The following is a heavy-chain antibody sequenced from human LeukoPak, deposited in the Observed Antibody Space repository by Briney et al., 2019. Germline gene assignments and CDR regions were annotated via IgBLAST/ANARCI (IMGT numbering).Heavy chain of an antibody. J-gene: IGHJ4*02. V-gene: IGHV3-23*01. D-gene: IGHD3-10*01. CDR2: ISGSGGGL. Sequence: GGSLRLSCAASGFTFSSYAISWVRQAPGKGLEWVSAISGSGGGLYYADSVKGRSTISRDNSKNTLYLQMNSLRAEDTAVYYCAKDAQLWPLGYFDYWGQGTLVTVSS. CDR3: AKDAQLWPLGYFDY. CDR1: GFTFSSYA.